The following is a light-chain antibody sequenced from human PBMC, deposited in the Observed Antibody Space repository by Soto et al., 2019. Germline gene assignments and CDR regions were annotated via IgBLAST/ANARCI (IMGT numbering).Light chain of an antibody. Sequence: DIQMTQSPSPLSASVGDRVTITCLASQTISTYLNWYQQKPGKAPKLLIYGASSLQSGVPSRFSGSGSGTDFTLTISSLQPEDFATYYCQQSYSTPLTFGGGTKVDIK. CDR1: QTISTY. J-gene: IGKJ4*01. CDR3: QQSYSTPLT. CDR2: GAS. V-gene: IGKV1-39*01.